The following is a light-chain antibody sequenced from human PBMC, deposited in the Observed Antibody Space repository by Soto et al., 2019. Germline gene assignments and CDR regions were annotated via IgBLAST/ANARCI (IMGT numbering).Light chain of an antibody. J-gene: IGKJ1*01. CDR2: GAS. Sequence: EIVMTQSPATLSVSPGERVTLSCRASQSISTKLAWYQQKPGQAPSFLIYGASARATGIPARFSGSGSGTEFTVTISSLQSEDFAVYYCPQYNDWPRTFGHGTKVEI. CDR1: QSISTK. V-gene: IGKV3-15*01. CDR3: PQYNDWPRT.